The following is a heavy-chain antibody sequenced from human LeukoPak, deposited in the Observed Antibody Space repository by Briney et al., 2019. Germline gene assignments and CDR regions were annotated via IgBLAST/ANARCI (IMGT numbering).Heavy chain of an antibody. J-gene: IGHJ4*02. CDR3: AKGVSSFPCSSTSCDYFDY. D-gene: IGHD2-2*01. Sequence: GRSLRLSCAASGFMFSSFDMQWVRQAPGKGLEWVAVIWYDGSNKYYADSVKGRFTISRDNSKNTLYLQMNSLRADDTAVYYCAKGVSSFPCSSTSCDYFDYWGQGTLVTVSS. CDR2: IWYDGSNK. CDR1: GFMFSSFD. V-gene: IGHV3-33*06.